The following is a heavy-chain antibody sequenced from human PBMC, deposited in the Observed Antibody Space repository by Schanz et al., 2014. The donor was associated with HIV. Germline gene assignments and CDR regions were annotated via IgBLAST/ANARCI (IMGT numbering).Heavy chain of an antibody. CDR2: ISGSGGNT. CDR3: AKDRITGTTGVPYYYYGMDV. Sequence: EVHLVESGGDLVQPGGSLSLSCAASGFTFSTYAMNWVRQAPGKGLEWVSAISGSGGNTYYADSVKGRFTISRDNSKNTLYLQMNSLRAEDTAVYYCAKDRITGTTGVPYYYYGMDVWGQGTTVTVSS. CDR1: GFTFSTYA. J-gene: IGHJ6*02. D-gene: IGHD1-7*01. V-gene: IGHV3-23*04.